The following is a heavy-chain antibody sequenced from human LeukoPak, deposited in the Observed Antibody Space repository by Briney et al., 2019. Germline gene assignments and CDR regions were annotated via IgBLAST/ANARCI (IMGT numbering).Heavy chain of an antibody. J-gene: IGHJ4*02. CDR3: ARDLLYSGYDLTSFSFDY. D-gene: IGHD5-12*01. CDR1: GFTFSSYW. Sequence: TGGSLRLSCAASGFTFSSYWMSWVRQAPGKGLEWVANIKQDGSEKYYVDSVKGRFTISRDNAKNSLYLQMNGLRAEDTAVYHCARDLLYSGYDLTSFSFDYWGQGTLVTVSS. V-gene: IGHV3-7*01. CDR2: IKQDGSEK.